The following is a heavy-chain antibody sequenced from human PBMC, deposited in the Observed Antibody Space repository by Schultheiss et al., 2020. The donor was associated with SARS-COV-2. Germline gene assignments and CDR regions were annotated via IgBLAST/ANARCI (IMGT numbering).Heavy chain of an antibody. CDR3: AREGFGYDYYYGMDV. J-gene: IGHJ6*02. Sequence: SETLSLTCTVSGGSISTYSWSWIRQPPGKGLEWIGYIYYSGSTNYNPSLKSRVTISVDTSKNQFSLKLSSVTAADTAVYYCAREGFGYDYYYGMDVWGQGTTVTVSS. CDR1: GGSISTYS. V-gene: IGHV4-59*01. D-gene: IGHD3-16*01. CDR2: IYYSGST.